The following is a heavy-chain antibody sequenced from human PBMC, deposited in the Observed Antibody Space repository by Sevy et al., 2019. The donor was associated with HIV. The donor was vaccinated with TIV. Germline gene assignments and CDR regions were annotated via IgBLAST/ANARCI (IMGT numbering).Heavy chain of an antibody. J-gene: IGHJ4*02. CDR3: AGEASGGGDYFDY. D-gene: IGHD3-10*01. CDR2: IWYDGTNK. V-gene: IGHV3-33*01. Sequence: GGSLRLSCAASGFTFSNYGIHWVRQAPGKGLEWVAVIWYDGTNKNYADSVKGRFTISRDNSKNTLYLQMNSLRAEDTAVYYWAGEASGGGDYFDYWGQGTLVTVSS. CDR1: GFTFSNYG.